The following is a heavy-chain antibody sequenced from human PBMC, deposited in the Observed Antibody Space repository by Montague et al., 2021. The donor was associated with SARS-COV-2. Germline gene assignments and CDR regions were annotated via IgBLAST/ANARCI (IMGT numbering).Heavy chain of an antibody. Sequence: SETLSLTCTVSGGSISSYYWSWIRQPPGKGLEWIGYIYYSGSTNYNPSLKSRVTISVDTSKNQFSLKLSSVTAADTAVYYCAREPDYCDYFDYWGQGTLVTVSS. V-gene: IGHV4-59*12. CDR3: AREPDYCDYFDY. CDR1: GGSISSYY. J-gene: IGHJ4*02. D-gene: IGHD4-17*01. CDR2: IYYSGST.